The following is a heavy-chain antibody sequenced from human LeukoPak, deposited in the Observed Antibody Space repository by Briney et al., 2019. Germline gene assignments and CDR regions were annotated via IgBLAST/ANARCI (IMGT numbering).Heavy chain of an antibody. CDR3: AGAFDYCSGGSCSPVGY. Sequence: ASVKVSCKASGYTFTGYYMHWVRQAPGQGLEWMGWINPNSGGTNYAQKFQGRVTITADKSTSTAYMELSSLRSEDTAVYYCAGAFDYCSGGSCSPVGYWGQGTLVTVSS. J-gene: IGHJ4*02. V-gene: IGHV1-2*02. CDR1: GYTFTGYY. CDR2: INPNSGGT. D-gene: IGHD2-15*01.